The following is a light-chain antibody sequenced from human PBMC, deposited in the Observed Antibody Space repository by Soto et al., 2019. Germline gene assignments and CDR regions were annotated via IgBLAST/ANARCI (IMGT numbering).Light chain of an antibody. J-gene: IGLJ1*01. V-gene: IGLV1-44*01. CDR3: AAWYDGLNGLV. Sequence: QSVLTQPPSASGTPGQRVTISCSGSSTNIGSNTVNWYQQLPGTAPKLLIYNNNQRPSGVPARFSGSQSGTSASLAISGLQYEDEADYYCAAWYDGLNGLVFGTGTKLTVL. CDR2: NNN. CDR1: STNIGSNT.